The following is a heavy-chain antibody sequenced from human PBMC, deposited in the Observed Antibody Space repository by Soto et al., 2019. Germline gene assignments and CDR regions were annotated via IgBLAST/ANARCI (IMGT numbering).Heavy chain of an antibody. CDR3: ARGRYGDY. Sequence: QVHLVQSGAEVKKPGASVKVSCQGSGYAFTTYGITWVRQAPGQGLEWMGWISAHNGNTNYAQKLQGRVTVTRDTSTRTAYMELRGLRYEDTVVYYCARGRYGDYWGQGALVTVSS. V-gene: IGHV1-18*01. D-gene: IGHD1-1*01. J-gene: IGHJ4*02. CDR2: ISAHNGNT. CDR1: GYAFTTYG.